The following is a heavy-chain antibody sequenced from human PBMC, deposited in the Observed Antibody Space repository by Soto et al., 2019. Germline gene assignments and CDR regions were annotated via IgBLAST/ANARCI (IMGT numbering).Heavy chain of an antibody. J-gene: IGHJ4*02. CDR2: IFHSGRT. CDR1: FASINSINR. V-gene: IGHV4-4*02. Sequence: PXXTLSLTCAFSFASINSINRWRGVRQTPGEGXEWIGXIFHSGRTNYXXALKSRVTTSVETYKNPFSLTLSSANAADTAVYYCAREPLTWGQGTLVTVYS. CDR3: AREPLT.